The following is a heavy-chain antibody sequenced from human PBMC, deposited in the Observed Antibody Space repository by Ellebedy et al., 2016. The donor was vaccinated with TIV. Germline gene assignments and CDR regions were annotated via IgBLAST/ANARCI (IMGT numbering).Heavy chain of an antibody. V-gene: IGHV3-7*01. CDR3: ARAASGIVVVNHWGY. Sequence: GESLKISCAASGFTLSNYWVNWVRQAPGKGLEWVANVKYDGGEKDYVDSVKGRFTISRDNAKNSLYLQMNSLRAEDTAVYYCARAASGIVVVNHWGYWGQGTLVTVSS. J-gene: IGHJ4*02. CDR2: VKYDGGEK. CDR1: GFTLSNYW. D-gene: IGHD3-22*01.